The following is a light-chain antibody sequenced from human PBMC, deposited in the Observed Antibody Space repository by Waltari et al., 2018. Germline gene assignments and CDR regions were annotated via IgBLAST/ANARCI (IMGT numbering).Light chain of an antibody. CDR3: QQYNNWLRT. Sequence: EIVMTQSPATLSVSPGERATLSCRASQSVSSNLAWYQQKPGQAPTLLIYGASTRATGIPARFSGSGSGTEFTLTISSLQSEDFAVYYCQQYNNWLRTFGQGTKLEIK. V-gene: IGKV3-15*01. J-gene: IGKJ2*02. CDR1: QSVSSN. CDR2: GAS.